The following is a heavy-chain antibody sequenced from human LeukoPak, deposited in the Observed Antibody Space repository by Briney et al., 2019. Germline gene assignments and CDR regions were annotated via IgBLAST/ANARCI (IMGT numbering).Heavy chain of an antibody. CDR3: ARDQDRSLDYYYYGVDV. V-gene: IGHV3-7*01. Sequence: WXSWVRXAPGKGLEWVAHIKQDGSEKYYVDSVKGRFTISRDNAKNALYLQMNSLRAEDTAVYYCARDQDRSLDYYYYGVDVWGQGTTVTVSS. CDR2: IKQDGSEK. CDR1: W. D-gene: IGHD1-1*01. J-gene: IGHJ6*02.